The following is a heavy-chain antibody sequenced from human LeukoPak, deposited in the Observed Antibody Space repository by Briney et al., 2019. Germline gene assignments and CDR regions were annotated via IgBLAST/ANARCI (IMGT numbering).Heavy chain of an antibody. D-gene: IGHD2-15*01. CDR2: IYYSGST. Sequence: SETLSLTCAVSGYSISSGYYWSWIRQPPGKGLEWIGYIYYSGSTYYNPSLKSRVTISVDTSKNQFSLKLSSVTAADTAVYYCAREVVVVAAMDYWGQGTLVTVSS. CDR3: AREVVVVAAMDY. CDR1: GYSISSGYY. V-gene: IGHV4-30-4*08. J-gene: IGHJ4*02.